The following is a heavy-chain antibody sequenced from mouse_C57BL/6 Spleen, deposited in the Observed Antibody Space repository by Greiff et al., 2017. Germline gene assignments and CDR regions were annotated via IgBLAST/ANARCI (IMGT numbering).Heavy chain of an antibody. J-gene: IGHJ4*01. D-gene: IGHD2-4*01. CDR1: GFTFSNYW. CDR3: TRDYDKGYAMDY. Sequence: EVQLMESGGGLVQPGGSMKLSCVASGFTFSNYWMNWVRQSPEKGLEWVAQIRLKSDNYATHYAESVKGRFTISRDDSKSSVYLQMNNLRAEDTGIYYCTRDYDKGYAMDYWGQGTSVTVSS. CDR2: IRLKSDNYAT. V-gene: IGHV6-3*01.